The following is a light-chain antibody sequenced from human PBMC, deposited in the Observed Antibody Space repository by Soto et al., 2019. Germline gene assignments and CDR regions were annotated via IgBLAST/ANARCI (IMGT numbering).Light chain of an antibody. CDR1: SSDVGAYNY. V-gene: IGLV2-14*01. J-gene: IGLJ2*01. CDR3: SSYTDSNTVL. CDR2: EVA. Sequence: QSVLTQPASVSGSPGQSITISCTGTSSDVGAYNYVSWYQHHPGKAPKLIIYEVANRPSGVSNRFSGSKSGNTASLTISGLQAEDEADYYCSSYTDSNTVLFGGGTKLPVL.